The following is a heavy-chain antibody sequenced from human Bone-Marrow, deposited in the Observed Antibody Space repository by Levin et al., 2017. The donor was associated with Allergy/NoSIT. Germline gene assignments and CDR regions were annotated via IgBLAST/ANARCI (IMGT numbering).Heavy chain of an antibody. Sequence: KSSETLSLTCTVSGDSINSGDYYWSWIRQPPGKGLEWIGYIYHRGITYYNPSLKSQFSMSIDTSKNQFSLTLSYATAADTAVYFCARGGQYPKKNWVAPWCQGTLVTVSS. CDR2: IYHRGIT. CDR3: ARGGQYPKKNWVAP. CDR1: GDSINSGDYY. V-gene: IGHV4-30-4*01. D-gene: IGHD2/OR15-2a*01. J-gene: IGHJ5*02.